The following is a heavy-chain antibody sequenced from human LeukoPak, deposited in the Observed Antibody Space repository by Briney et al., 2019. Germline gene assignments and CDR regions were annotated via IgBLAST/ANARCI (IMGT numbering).Heavy chain of an antibody. CDR1: GYTFTSYD. V-gene: IGHV1-8*01. J-gene: IGHJ4*02. Sequence: ASVKVSCKASGYTFTSYDINWVRQATGQGLEWMGWMNPNSGNTGYAQKFQGRVTMTRNTSISTAYMELSSLRSEDTAVYYCARGLGGYSSSSYYFDYWGQGTLVTVSS. CDR3: ARGLGGYSSSSYYFDY. D-gene: IGHD6-13*01. CDR2: MNPNSGNT.